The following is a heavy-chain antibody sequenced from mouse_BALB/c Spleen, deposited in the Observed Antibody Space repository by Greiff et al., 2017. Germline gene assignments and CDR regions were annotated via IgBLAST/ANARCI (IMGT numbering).Heavy chain of an antibody. CDR2: ISSGGSYT. J-gene: IGHJ2*01. Sequence: EVKVVESGGGLVKPGGSLKLSCAASGFTFSSYTMSWVRQTPEKRLEWVATISSGGSYTYYPDSVKGRFTISRDNAKNTLYLQMSSLKSEDTAMYYCTRDKFDYWGQGTTLTVSS. CDR3: TRDKFDY. V-gene: IGHV5-6-4*01. CDR1: GFTFSSYT.